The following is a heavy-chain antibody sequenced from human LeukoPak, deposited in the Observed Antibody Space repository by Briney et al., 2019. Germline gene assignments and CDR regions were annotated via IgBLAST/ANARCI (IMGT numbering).Heavy chain of an antibody. CDR2: ISAYNGNT. CDR3: AREITIFGVYDAFDI. Sequence: ASVKVTCKASGYTFTSYGISWVRQAPGQGLEWMGWISAYNGNTNYAQKLQGRVTMTTDTSTSTAYMELRGLRSDDTAVYYCAREITIFGVYDAFDIWGQGTMVTVSS. V-gene: IGHV1-18*01. J-gene: IGHJ3*02. D-gene: IGHD3-3*01. CDR1: GYTFTSYG.